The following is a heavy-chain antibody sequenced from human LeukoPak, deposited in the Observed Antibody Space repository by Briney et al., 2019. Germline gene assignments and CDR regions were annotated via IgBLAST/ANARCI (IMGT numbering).Heavy chain of an antibody. CDR3: ATDTGATTGHYYYYYGMDV. J-gene: IGHJ6*02. CDR2: FDPEDGET. V-gene: IGHV1-24*01. CDR1: GYTLTELS. Sequence: ASVKVSCKVSGYTLTELSMHWVRQAPGKGLEWMGGFDPEDGETIYAQKFQGRVTMTEDTSTDTAYTELSSLRSEDTAVYYCATDTGATTGHYYYYYGMDVWGQGTTVTVSS. D-gene: IGHD1-26*01.